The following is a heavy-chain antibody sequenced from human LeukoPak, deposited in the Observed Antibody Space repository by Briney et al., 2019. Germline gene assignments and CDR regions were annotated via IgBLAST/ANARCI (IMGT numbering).Heavy chain of an antibody. CDR1: GFTFSSYN. CDR3: AKENFRSGSP. J-gene: IGHJ5*02. CDR2: ISSSSYYI. Sequence: GGSLRLSCAASGFTFSSYNMNWVRQAPGKGLEWVSSISSSSYYIYYADSVKGRFTISRDNAKNSLYLQMNSLRAEDTAVYYCAKENFRSGSPWGQGTLVTVSS. V-gene: IGHV3-21*01. D-gene: IGHD1-26*01.